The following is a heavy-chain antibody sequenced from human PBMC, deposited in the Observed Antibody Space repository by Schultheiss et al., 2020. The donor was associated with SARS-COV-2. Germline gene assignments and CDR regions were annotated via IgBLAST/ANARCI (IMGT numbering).Heavy chain of an antibody. V-gene: IGHV4-61*01. CDR3: ARTQYGTSPVFDY. CDR2: IYTSGST. CDR1: GGSVSSGSYY. J-gene: IGHJ4*02. D-gene: IGHD2/OR15-2a*01. Sequence: SETLSLTCTVSGGSVSSGSYYWNWIRQPPGKGLEWIGYIYTSGSTNYNPSLKSRVTMSVDTSKNQFSLKLSSVTTADTAVYYCARTQYGTSPVFDYWGQGIVVTVSS.